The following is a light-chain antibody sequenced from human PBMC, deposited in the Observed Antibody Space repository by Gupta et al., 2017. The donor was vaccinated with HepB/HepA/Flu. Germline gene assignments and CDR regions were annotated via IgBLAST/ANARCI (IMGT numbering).Light chain of an antibody. CDR2: QDS. V-gene: IGLV3-1*01. CDR1: KLGDKY. Sequence: SYELTQPPSVSVSPGQTASITCSGDKLGDKYACWYQQKPGQSPVLVIYQDSKRPSGIPERFSGSNSGNKATLTISGTQATEEADYYCQAWDSSTASFGGGTKLTVI. CDR3: QAWDSSTAS. J-gene: IGLJ2*01.